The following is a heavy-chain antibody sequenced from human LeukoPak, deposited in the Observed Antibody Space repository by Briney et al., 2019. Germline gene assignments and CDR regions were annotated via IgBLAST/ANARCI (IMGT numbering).Heavy chain of an antibody. CDR3: ARHFPDSSGYYFQH. J-gene: IGHJ1*01. D-gene: IGHD3-22*01. CDR2: IYYTGST. CDR1: GGSMSSYY. Sequence: SETLSLTCTVSGGSMSSYYWSWIRQPPGKGLEYIGYIYYTGSTYYNPSLKSRVTISVDTSKRQFSLKLSSVTAADTAVYYCARHFPDSSGYYFQHWGQGTLVTVSS. V-gene: IGHV4-59*08.